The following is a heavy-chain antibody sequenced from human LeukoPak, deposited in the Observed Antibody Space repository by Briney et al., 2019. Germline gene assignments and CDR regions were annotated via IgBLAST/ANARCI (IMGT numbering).Heavy chain of an antibody. CDR1: GFTFSSYV. D-gene: IGHD2-15*01. CDR3: ARSPRFCSGGSCSPFAFDI. V-gene: IGHV3-30*04. J-gene: IGHJ3*02. Sequence: GGSLRLSCAASGFTFSSYVMHWVRQAPGKGLEWVAIISYDGSNEYYADSVKGRFTISRDNAKNSLYLQMNSLRAEDTAVYYCARSPRFCSGGSCSPFAFDIWGQGTMVAVSS. CDR2: ISYDGSNE.